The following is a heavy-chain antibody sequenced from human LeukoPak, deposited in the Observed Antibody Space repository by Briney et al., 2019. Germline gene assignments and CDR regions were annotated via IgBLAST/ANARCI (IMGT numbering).Heavy chain of an antibody. CDR1: GYTFTSYY. V-gene: IGHV1-46*01. Sequence: ASVKVSCKASGYTFTSYYMHWVRQAPGQGLEWMGIINPSGGSTSYAQKFQGRVTMTRDTSTSTAYMELRGLRSDDTAVYYCARRSTLYSSGWFYFDYWGQGTLVTVSS. CDR2: INPSGGST. D-gene: IGHD6-19*01. J-gene: IGHJ4*02. CDR3: ARRSTLYSSGWFYFDY.